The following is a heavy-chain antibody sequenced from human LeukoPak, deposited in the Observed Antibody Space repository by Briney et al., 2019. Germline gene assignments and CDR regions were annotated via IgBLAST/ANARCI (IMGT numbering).Heavy chain of an antibody. J-gene: IGHJ4*02. CDR2: INHSGST. Sequence: SETLSLTCAVYGGSFSGYYWSWIRQPPGKGLEWIGEINHSGSTNYNPSLKSRVTISVDTSKNQFSLKLSSVTAADTAVYYCARYAKRIAVAGSYYFDYWGQGTLVTVSS. CDR3: ARYAKRIAVAGSYYFDY. V-gene: IGHV4-34*01. D-gene: IGHD6-19*01. CDR1: GGSFSGYY.